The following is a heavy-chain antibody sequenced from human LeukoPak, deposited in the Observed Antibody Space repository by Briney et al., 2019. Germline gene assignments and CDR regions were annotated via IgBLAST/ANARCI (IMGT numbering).Heavy chain of an antibody. Sequence: SGGSLRLSCAASGFTLSSYGMSWVRQAPGKGLEWVSRISGSGGNTYYADSVKGRITISRDTSKNTLYLQMNSLRAEDTAVYYCARPHSPYYYGSGSRTPRDYWGQGTLVTVSS. CDR2: ISGSGGNT. CDR1: GFTLSSYG. D-gene: IGHD3-10*01. CDR3: ARPHSPYYYGSGSRTPRDY. J-gene: IGHJ4*02. V-gene: IGHV3-23*01.